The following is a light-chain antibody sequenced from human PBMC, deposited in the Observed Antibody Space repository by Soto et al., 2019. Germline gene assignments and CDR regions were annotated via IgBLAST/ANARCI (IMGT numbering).Light chain of an antibody. CDR1: SSDVGTYNF. CDR2: DVS. CDR3: IYYANSDTVI. J-gene: IGLJ2*01. Sequence: QSALTQPASVSGSPGQSITISCTGTSSDVGTYNFVSWSRQHPVKAPILIIFDVSSRPSGISNRFSGSKSGNTASLTLSGVQAEDEADYYCIYYANSDTVIFCGVTKLTVL. V-gene: IGLV2-14*01.